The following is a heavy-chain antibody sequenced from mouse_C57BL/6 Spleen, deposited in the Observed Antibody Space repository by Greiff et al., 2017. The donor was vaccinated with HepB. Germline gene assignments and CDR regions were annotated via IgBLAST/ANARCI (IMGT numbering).Heavy chain of an antibody. D-gene: IGHD2-12*01. J-gene: IGHJ2*01. CDR2: IDPENGDT. CDR3: TGRRDFFDY. CDR1: GFNIKDDY. Sequence: EVQLQQSGAELVRPGASVKLSCTASGFNIKDDYMHWVKQRPEQGLEWIGWIDPENGDTEYASKFQGKATITADTSSNTAYLQLSSLTSEDTAVYYCTGRRDFFDYWGQGTTLTVSS. V-gene: IGHV14-4*01.